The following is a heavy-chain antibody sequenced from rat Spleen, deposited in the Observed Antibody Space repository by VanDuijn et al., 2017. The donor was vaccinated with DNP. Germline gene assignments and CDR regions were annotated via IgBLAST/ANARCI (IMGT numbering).Heavy chain of an antibody. J-gene: IGHJ1*01. Sequence: EVQLVESGGGLVQPGRSLKLSCAASGFTFSNYYMAWVRQAPKKGLEWVAAISPSGSRIYYQDSVKGRFTISRDDAKSSLFLQMNSLKSEDTATYYCARGSTSIYWYFDFWGPGTMVSASS. D-gene: IGHD3-1*01. CDR2: ISPSGSRI. CDR1: GFTFSNYY. V-gene: IGHV5-25*01. CDR3: ARGSTSIYWYFDF.